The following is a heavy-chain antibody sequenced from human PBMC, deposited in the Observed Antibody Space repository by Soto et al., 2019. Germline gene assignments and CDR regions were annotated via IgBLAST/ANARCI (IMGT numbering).Heavy chain of an antibody. J-gene: IGHJ5*02. D-gene: IGHD1-26*01. V-gene: IGHV1-46*01. CDR3: ARSSGGNFGIIIEGTNWFAP. CDR1: RDTFTSYY. Sequence: ASVKVSCKAPRDTFTSYYINWVRQGPGQGLEWMGVINPHGGSTAYAQKFKGRVTLTRDTSASTVYMEVSSLTSEDTAMYYCARSSGGNFGIIIEGTNWFAPWGQGTLVTVFS. CDR2: INPHGGST.